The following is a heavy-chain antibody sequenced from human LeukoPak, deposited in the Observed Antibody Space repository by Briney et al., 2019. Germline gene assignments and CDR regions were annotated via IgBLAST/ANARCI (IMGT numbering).Heavy chain of an antibody. Sequence: PSQTPSLTCSVSGDSISSGSFYWSWIRQPAGRGLEWIGRIYPSGSTNYNPSLKSRVTISLDTSKNQFSLKLSSVTAADTAVYYCARYFNDFYYYNYYMDVWGKGTTVNVSS. CDR3: ARYFNDFYYYNYYMDV. D-gene: IGHD3/OR15-3a*01. CDR2: IYPSGST. V-gene: IGHV4-61*02. J-gene: IGHJ6*03. CDR1: GDSISSGSFY.